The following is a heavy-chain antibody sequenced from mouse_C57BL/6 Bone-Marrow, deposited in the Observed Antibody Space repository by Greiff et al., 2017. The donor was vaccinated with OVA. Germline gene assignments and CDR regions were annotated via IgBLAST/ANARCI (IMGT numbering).Heavy chain of an antibody. J-gene: IGHJ3*01. V-gene: IGHV1-69*01. CDR2: IDPSDSYT. Sequence: QVQLQQPGAELVMPGASVKLSCKASGYTFTSYWMHWLKPRPGPGLAWIGEIDPSDSYTNYNQKFKGKSTLTVDKSSSTAYMQLSSLTSEDSAVYYCARPGTDSSGYVRFAYWGQGTLVTVSA. CDR3: ARPGTDSSGYVRFAY. CDR1: GYTFTSYW. D-gene: IGHD3-2*02.